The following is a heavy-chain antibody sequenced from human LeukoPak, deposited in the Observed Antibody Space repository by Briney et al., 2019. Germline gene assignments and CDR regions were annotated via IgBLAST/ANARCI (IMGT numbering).Heavy chain of an antibody. V-gene: IGHV4-61*01. CDR1: GGSVSSGSYY. D-gene: IGHD3-22*01. Sequence: SETLSLTCTVSGGSVSSGSYYWSWIRQPPGKGLEWIGYIYYSGSTNYNPSLKSRVTISVDTSKNQFSLKLSSVTAADTAVYYCAREINYYDSSGYSTSFDYWGQGTLVTVSS. J-gene: IGHJ4*02. CDR2: IYYSGST. CDR3: AREINYYDSSGYSTSFDY.